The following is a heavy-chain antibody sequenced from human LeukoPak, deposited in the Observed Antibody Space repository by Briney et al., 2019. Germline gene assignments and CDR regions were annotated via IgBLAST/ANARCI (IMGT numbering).Heavy chain of an antibody. Sequence: PSQTLSLTCTVSGGSIASGGYYWSWLRHHPWKGLEWIGYIHYRGKTYYNPSLESRLNISVDTSKNQFSLRLDSVTAADTAIYYCARNPQYFFDRWGPGILVTVSP. CDR1: GGSIASGGYY. V-gene: IGHV4-31*03. CDR3: ARNPQYFFDR. J-gene: IGHJ4*02. CDR2: IHYRGKT.